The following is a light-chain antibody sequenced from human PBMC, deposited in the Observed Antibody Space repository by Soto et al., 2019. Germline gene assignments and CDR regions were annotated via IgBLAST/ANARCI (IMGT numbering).Light chain of an antibody. Sequence: DIQVTQSPSSLSASVGDRVTITCRASQSITTFLNWYQQKPGNAPKLLIYAASSLQTGVPSRFSGSGSGTDFTLTISSLQREDFATYYCQQSYSIPPYTFGQGTKLEIK. J-gene: IGKJ2*01. CDR3: QQSYSIPPYT. V-gene: IGKV1-39*01. CDR2: AAS. CDR1: QSITTF.